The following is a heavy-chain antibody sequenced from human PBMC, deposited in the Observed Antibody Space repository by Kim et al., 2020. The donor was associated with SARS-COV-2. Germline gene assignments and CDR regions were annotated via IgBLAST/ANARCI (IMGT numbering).Heavy chain of an antibody. V-gene: IGHV3-72*01. Sequence: EYAASVKGRFTISRDDSKNSLYLQMNSLKTEDTAVYYCVRVDVTGTYSFDYWGQGTLVTGSS. D-gene: IGHD1-20*01. CDR3: VRVDVTGTYSFDY. J-gene: IGHJ4*02.